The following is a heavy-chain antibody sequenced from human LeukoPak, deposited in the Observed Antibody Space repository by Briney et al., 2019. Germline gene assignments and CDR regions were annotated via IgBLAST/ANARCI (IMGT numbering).Heavy chain of an antibody. CDR2: IRYDGSNK. D-gene: IGHD3-10*01. V-gene: IGHV3-30*02. J-gene: IGHJ4*02. CDR3: AKIRSRITMVRGVIGTFDY. Sequence: GGSLRLSCAASGITFSSYGMHWVRQDPGKGLEWVAFIRYDGSNKYYADSVKGRFTISRDNSKNTLYLQMNSLRAEDTAVYYCAKIRSRITMVRGVIGTFDYWGQGTLVTVSS. CDR1: GITFSSYG.